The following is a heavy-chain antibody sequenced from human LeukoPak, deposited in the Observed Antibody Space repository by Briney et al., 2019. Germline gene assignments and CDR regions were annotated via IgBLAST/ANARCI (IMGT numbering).Heavy chain of an antibody. V-gene: IGHV4-39*01. Sequence: PSETLSLTCTVSGGSISRSSYYWGWIRQPPGKGLEWIGSIYYSGSTYYNPSLKSRVTISVDTSKNQFSLKLSSVTAADTAVYYCARGGQWPRPGAFDIWGQGTMVTVSS. D-gene: IGHD6-19*01. CDR1: GGSISRSSYY. J-gene: IGHJ3*02. CDR3: ARGGQWPRPGAFDI. CDR2: IYYSGST.